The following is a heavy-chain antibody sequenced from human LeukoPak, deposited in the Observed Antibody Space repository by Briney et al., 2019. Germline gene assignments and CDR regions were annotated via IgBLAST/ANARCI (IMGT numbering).Heavy chain of an antibody. D-gene: IGHD5/OR15-5a*01. CDR3: ARGEPLYDY. V-gene: IGHV4-34*01. Sequence: SETLSLTCIVSGGSISSYYWSWIRQPPGKGLEWIGEINHSGSTNYNPSLKSRVTISVDTSKNQFSLKLSSVTAADTAVYYCARGEPLYDYWGQGTLVTVSS. CDR2: INHSGST. CDR1: GGSISSYY. J-gene: IGHJ4*02.